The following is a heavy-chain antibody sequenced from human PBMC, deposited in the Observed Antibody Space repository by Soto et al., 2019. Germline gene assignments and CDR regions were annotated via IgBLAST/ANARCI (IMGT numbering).Heavy chain of an antibody. CDR2: ISDGGDLT. CDR1: VFAVSIHP. J-gene: IGHJ3*02. CDR3: ARRVMASPRAFDI. V-gene: IGHV3-23*01. Sequence: WGCLRLSWASSVFAVSIHPMNWVGQAPEKGLEWADGISDGGDLTYNADSGRGRFTIARDNCRNTLYRQVSSLRAEHTAVYHCARRVMASPRAFDIWGQGTLVTVSS.